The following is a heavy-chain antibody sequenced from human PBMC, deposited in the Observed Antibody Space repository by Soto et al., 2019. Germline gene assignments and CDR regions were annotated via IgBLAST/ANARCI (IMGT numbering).Heavy chain of an antibody. CDR2: MNPNSGNT. J-gene: IGHJ4*02. CDR3: ARGITIFGVVPG. CDR1: GYTFTSYG. V-gene: IGHV1-8*02. Sequence: GASVKVSCKASGYTFTSYGINWVRQATGQGLEWMGWMNPNSGNTGYAQKFQGRVTMTRNTSISTAYMELSSLRSEDTAVYYCARGITIFGVVPGWGQGTLVTVSS. D-gene: IGHD3-3*01.